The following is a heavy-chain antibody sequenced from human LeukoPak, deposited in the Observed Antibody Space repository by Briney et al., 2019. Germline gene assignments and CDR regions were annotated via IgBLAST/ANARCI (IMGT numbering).Heavy chain of an antibody. J-gene: IGHJ6*04. CDR2: ISSSSSYT. Sequence: GGSLRLSCAASGFTFSDHYMSWIRQAPGKGLEWVSYISSSSSYTDYADSVKGRFTISRDNAKNSLYLRMNSLRAEDTAVYYCARGYYYYYGVDVWGKGTTVTVSS. CDR3: ARGYYYYYGVDV. V-gene: IGHV3-11*06. CDR1: GFTFSDHY.